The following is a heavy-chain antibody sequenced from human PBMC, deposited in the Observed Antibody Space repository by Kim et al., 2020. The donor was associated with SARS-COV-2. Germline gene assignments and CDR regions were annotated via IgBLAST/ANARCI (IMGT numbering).Heavy chain of an antibody. CDR2: INAGNGNT. V-gene: IGHV1-3*01. Sequence: ASVKVSCKASGYTFTSYAMHWVRQAPGQRLEWMGWINAGNGNTKYSQKFQGRVTITRDTSASTAYMELSSLRSEDTAVYYCARDGGNTAMAAYYYDSSGYYPGYWGQGTLVTVSS. J-gene: IGHJ4*02. CDR3: ARDGGNTAMAAYYYDSSGYYPGY. CDR1: GYTFTSYA. D-gene: IGHD3-22*01.